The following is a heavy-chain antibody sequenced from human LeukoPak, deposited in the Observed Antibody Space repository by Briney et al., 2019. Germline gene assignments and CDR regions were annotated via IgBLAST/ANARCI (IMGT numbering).Heavy chain of an antibody. CDR3: ARGRLSAYTFDY. CDR1: GFTVSGNY. J-gene: IGHJ4*02. V-gene: IGHV3-66*01. Sequence: GGSLRLSCAAFGFTVSGNYMTWVRQAPGKGLEWVSVIYSGGSTYYADSVKCRFTISRDNSKNTLYLQMDSLKAEDSAVYYCARGRLSAYTFDYWGQGTLVTVSS. CDR2: IYSGGST. D-gene: IGHD3-16*01.